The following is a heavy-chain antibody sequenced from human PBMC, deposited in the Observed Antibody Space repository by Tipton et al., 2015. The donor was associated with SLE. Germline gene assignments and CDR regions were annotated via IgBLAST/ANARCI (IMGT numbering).Heavy chain of an antibody. Sequence: GLVKPSETLSLNCTVSGASINMYYWSWIRQPPGKGLEWIGYIYYTGRLNYNPSLKSRATISLDRSKNQYSLRLTSVTAADTGVYFCARGDEGRIYGVAPSFDRWGQGTLVTVSS. V-gene: IGHV4-59*01. CDR3: ARGDEGRIYGVAPSFDR. J-gene: IGHJ5*02. CDR2: IYYTGRL. CDR1: GASINMYY. D-gene: IGHD3-3*02.